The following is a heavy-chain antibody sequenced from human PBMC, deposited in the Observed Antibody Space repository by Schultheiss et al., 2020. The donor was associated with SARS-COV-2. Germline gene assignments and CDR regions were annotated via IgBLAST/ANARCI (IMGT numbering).Heavy chain of an antibody. D-gene: IGHD6-6*01. J-gene: IGHJ3*02. Sequence: ASVKVSCKASGGTFSSYAISWVRQAPGQGLEWMGWITAYNGNTNYAQKLQGRVTMTTDTSTSTAYMELRSLRSDDTAVYYCARDRSIAARPTSFDIWGQGTMVTVSS. V-gene: IGHV1-18*01. CDR1: GGTFSSYA. CDR3: ARDRSIAARPTSFDI. CDR2: ITAYNGNT.